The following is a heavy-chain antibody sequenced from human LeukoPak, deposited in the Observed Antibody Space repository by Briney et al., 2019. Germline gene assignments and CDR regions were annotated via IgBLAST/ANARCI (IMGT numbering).Heavy chain of an antibody. J-gene: IGHJ5*02. D-gene: IGHD2-2*01. CDR1: GGSISSGSYS. V-gene: IGHV4-61*02. CDR3: ARGVLLVPAAARNWFDP. Sequence: SETLSLTCTVSGGSISSGSYSWSWIRQPAGKGLEWIGRIYTSGSTKYIPSLNSRVTISLDTSKNQFSLKLSSVTAADTAVYYCARGVLLVPAAARNWFDPWGQGTLVTVSS. CDR2: IYTSGST.